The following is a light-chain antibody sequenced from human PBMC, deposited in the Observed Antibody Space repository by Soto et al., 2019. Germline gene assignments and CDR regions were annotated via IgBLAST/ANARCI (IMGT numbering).Light chain of an antibody. CDR3: CSYAGIYTGV. V-gene: IGLV2-11*01. Sequence: QSALTQPRSVSGSPGQSVTISCTGTSSDVGGYNYVSWYQQHPGKVPKLMIYDVTKRPSGVPDRFSGSKSGNTASLTISGLQAEDEADYYCCSYAGIYTGVFGGGTKVTVL. J-gene: IGLJ2*01. CDR1: SSDVGGYNY. CDR2: DVT.